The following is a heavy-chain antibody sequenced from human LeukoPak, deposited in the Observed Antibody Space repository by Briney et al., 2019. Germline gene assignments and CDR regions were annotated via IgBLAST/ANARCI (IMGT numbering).Heavy chain of an antibody. CDR2: FCYSGST. CDR1: GGSISSYY. Sequence: SETLSLTCAVSGGSISSYYWSWIRQPPGKGLEWIGYFCYSGSTNYNPSLKSRVTISLDTSKNQFSLKLSSVTAADTAVYYCARGEPLLDYDILTGVDAFDIWGQGTMVTVSS. J-gene: IGHJ3*02. D-gene: IGHD3-9*01. CDR3: ARGEPLLDYDILTGVDAFDI. V-gene: IGHV4-59*01.